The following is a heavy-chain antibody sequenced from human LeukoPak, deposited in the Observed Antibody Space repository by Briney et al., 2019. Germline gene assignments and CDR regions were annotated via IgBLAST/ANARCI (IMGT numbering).Heavy chain of an antibody. CDR3: ARGKYYYGSGSLSYMDV. Sequence: GASVKVSCKASGGTFSSYAISWVRQAPGQGLEWMGWINPNSGGTNYAQKFQGRVTMTRDTSISTAYMELSSLRSDDTAVYYCARGKYYYGSGSLSYMDVWGKGTTVTVSS. V-gene: IGHV1-2*02. CDR1: GGTFSSYA. CDR2: INPNSGGT. D-gene: IGHD3-10*01. J-gene: IGHJ6*03.